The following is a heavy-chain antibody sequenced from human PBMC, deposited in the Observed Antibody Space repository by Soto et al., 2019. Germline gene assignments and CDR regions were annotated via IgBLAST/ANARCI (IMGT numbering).Heavy chain of an antibody. V-gene: IGHV4-30-4*01. D-gene: IGHD3-22*01. CDR3: ASSGYYLKNWFDP. CDR2: IYYSGST. J-gene: IGHJ5*02. CDR1: GGSISSGDYY. Sequence: SETLSLTCTVSGGSISSGDYYWSWIRQPPGKGLEWIGYIYYSGSTYYNPSLKSRVTISVDTSKNQFSLKLSSVTAADTAVYYCASSGYYLKNWFDPWGQGTLVTVSS.